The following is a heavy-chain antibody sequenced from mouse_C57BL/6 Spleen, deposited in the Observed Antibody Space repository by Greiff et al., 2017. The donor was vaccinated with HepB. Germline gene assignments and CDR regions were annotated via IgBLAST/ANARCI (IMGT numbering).Heavy chain of an antibody. CDR2: ISSGGSYT. CDR3: ARDTITSYYFDY. D-gene: IGHD1-1*01. V-gene: IGHV5-6*01. J-gene: IGHJ2*01. Sequence: EVKLVESGGDLVKPGGSLKLSCAASGFTFSSYGMSWVRQTPDKRLEWVATISSGGSYTYYPDSVKGRFTISRDNAKNTLYLQMSILKSEDKAMYYCARDTITSYYFDYWGQGTTLTVSS. CDR1: GFTFSSYG.